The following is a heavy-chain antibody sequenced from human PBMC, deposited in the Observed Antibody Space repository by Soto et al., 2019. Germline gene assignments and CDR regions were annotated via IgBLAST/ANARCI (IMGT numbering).Heavy chain of an antibody. CDR1: GGTFSSYA. V-gene: IGHV1-69*12. D-gene: IGHD1-7*01. Sequence: QVQLVQSGAEVKKPGSSVKVSCKASGGTFSSYAISWVRQAPGQGLEWMGGIIPIFGTANYAQKFQGRVTITADESTSTAYMELSSLRSEDTAVYYCASQMGVTRTYEHSYGMDVWGQGTTVTVSS. CDR3: ASQMGVTRTYEHSYGMDV. J-gene: IGHJ6*02. CDR2: IIPIFGTA.